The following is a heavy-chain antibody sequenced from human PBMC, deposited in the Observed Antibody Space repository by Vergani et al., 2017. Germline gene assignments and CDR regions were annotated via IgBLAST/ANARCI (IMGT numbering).Heavy chain of an antibody. CDR2: LTGGGGST. CDR1: GFTVSTYA. V-gene: IGHV3-23*01. CDR3: VKEAGSYENFFDS. D-gene: IGHD1-26*01. Sequence: EVQLLESGGSLKQPGGSVRLSCAASGFTVSTYATHWVRQAPGKGLEWVSALTGGGGSTYYADSFKGRFIISRDNSRDTLYLQMNSLRPEDTATYYCVKEAGSYENFFDSWGQGTLVTVSS. J-gene: IGHJ4*02.